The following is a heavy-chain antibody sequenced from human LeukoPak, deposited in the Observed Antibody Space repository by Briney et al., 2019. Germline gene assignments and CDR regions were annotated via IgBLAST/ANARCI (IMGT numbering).Heavy chain of an antibody. D-gene: IGHD1-26*01. CDR1: GFTFSTYW. Sequence: GGSLRLSCAASGFTFSTYWMTWVRQAPGRGLEWVANIKEDGSEKYYVDSVKGRFTISRDNAKNSLYLQMNSLRADDTAVYYCARDSSRSLGSSYSYWGQGTLVTVSS. J-gene: IGHJ4*02. CDR2: IKEDGSEK. V-gene: IGHV3-7*04. CDR3: ARDSSRSLGSSYSY.